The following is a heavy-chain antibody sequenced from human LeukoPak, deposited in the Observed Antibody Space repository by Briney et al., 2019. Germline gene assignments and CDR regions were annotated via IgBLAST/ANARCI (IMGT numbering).Heavy chain of an antibody. CDR3: ARQSSDYYYYYIDV. J-gene: IGHJ6*03. CDR1: GGSISSSYYY. D-gene: IGHD3-10*01. Sequence: SETLSLICSVSGGSISSSYYYWGWMPQPPGKELEWIGTIYYSGNTYYNPSLESRVTISEDMYKNQFSLTLRSVTAADTAVYYCARQSSDYYYYYIDVWGKGTRDTVSS. CDR2: IYYSGNT. V-gene: IGHV4-39*01.